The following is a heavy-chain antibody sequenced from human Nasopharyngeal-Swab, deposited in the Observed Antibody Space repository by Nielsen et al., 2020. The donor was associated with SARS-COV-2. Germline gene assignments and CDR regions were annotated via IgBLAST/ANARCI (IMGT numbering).Heavy chain of an antibody. Sequence: GESLKISCAASGFTFSSYSMNWVRQAPGKGLEWVLSISSSSSYIYYADSVKGRFTISRDNAKNSLYLQMNSLRAEDTAVYYCAGSPITMVRGVTDYWGQGTLVTVSS. J-gene: IGHJ4*02. CDR2: ISSSSSYI. V-gene: IGHV3-21*01. CDR1: GFTFSSYS. CDR3: AGSPITMVRGVTDY. D-gene: IGHD3-10*01.